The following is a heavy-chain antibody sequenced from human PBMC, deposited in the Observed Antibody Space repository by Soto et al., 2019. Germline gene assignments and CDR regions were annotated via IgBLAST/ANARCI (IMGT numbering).Heavy chain of an antibody. CDR3: GRGPNGGYIGAFGF. CDR1: GVTFSRYA. Sequence: EVQVLESGGALIQPGGSLRLSCAVSGVTFSRYAMTWVRQAPGKGLEWVSAIRGSGGRTYYADSVKGRFTISRDNSRKTLFLQMNSLRAEDADVFYCGRGPNGGYIGAFGFWGLGKMVSVSS. CDR2: IRGSGGRT. J-gene: IGHJ3*01. V-gene: IGHV3-23*01. D-gene: IGHD5-12*01.